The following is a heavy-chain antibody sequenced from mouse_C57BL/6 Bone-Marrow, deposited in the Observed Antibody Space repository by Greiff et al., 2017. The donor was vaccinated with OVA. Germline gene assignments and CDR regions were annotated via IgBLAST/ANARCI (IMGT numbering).Heavy chain of an antibody. CDR3: ARGNYGSREEGGYYFDY. Sequence: EVKLLESGGGLVKPGGSLKLSCAASGFTFSSYTMSWVRQTPEKRLEWVATISGGGGNTYYPDSVKGRFTISRDNAKNTLYRQMSSLRSEDTALYYCARGNYGSREEGGYYFDYWGQGTTLTVSS. CDR2: ISGGGGNT. D-gene: IGHD1-1*01. J-gene: IGHJ2*01. V-gene: IGHV5-9*01. CDR1: GFTFSSYT.